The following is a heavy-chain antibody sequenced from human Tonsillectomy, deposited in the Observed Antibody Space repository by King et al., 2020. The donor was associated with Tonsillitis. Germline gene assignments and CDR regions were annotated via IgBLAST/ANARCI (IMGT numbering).Heavy chain of an antibody. J-gene: IGHJ4*02. D-gene: IGHD3-10*01. CDR1: GFTFVSYS. V-gene: IGHV3-21*01. CDR2: ISSSSSYI. Sequence: EVQLVESGGGLVKPGGSLRLSCAASGFTFVSYSMNWVRQAPGKGLEWVSSISSSSSYIYYADSGKGRFTISRDNAKNSLYLQMNSLRAEDTAVYYCASTGSGRSIDYWGQGALVTVSS. CDR3: ASTGSGRSIDY.